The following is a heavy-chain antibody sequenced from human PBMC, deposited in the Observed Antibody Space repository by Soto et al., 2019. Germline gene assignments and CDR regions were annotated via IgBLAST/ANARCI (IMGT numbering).Heavy chain of an antibody. CDR1: GFGFNGYD. CDR3: ARGGDRFDGMDV. Sequence: EVQWVESGGGLVQPGGSLRLSCAASGFGFNGYDMHWVRQAPGKNLEWVAAISTAGDTYYLGSVKGRFTISREDAKHSLSLQMNSLRVGDTAVYYCARGGDRFDGMDVWGQGTTVTVSS. J-gene: IGHJ6*02. CDR2: ISTAGDT. V-gene: IGHV3-13*01. D-gene: IGHD3-16*01.